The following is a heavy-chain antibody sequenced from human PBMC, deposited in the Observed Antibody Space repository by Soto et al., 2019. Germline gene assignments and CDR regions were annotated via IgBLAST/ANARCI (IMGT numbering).Heavy chain of an antibody. CDR1: GFSLSTSGVG. CDR3: AHRREPWAHFDY. J-gene: IGHJ4*02. V-gene: IGHV2-5*02. D-gene: IGHD1-26*01. CDR2: IYWDDDK. Sequence: QITLKESGPTLVKPTQTLTLTCTFSGFSLSTSGVGVGWIRQPPGKALEWLALIYWDDDKRYSPSLKSRLTITKDTTKNQVVLTMTNMDPVDTATYYCAHRREPWAHFDYWGQGTLVTVSS.